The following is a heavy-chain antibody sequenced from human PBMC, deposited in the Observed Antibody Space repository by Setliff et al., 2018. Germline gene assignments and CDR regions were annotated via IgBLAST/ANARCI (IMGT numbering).Heavy chain of an antibody. V-gene: IGHV3-23*01. CDR3: IRDTSGRDAFDI. D-gene: IGHD6-19*01. Sequence: GSLRLSCAASGFTFSTYSMSWARQAPGKGLEWVSAISGDSVSIYYADSVRGRFTISRDNSKNTLYLQMNNLRDEDTAVYYCIRDTSGRDAFDIWGQGTMVTVSS. CDR1: GFTFSTYS. J-gene: IGHJ3*02. CDR2: ISGDSVSI.